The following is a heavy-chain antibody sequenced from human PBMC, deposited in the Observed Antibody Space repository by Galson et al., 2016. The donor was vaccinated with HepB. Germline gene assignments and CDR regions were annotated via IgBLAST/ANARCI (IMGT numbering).Heavy chain of an antibody. Sequence: SLRLSCAASGISFDSHGMHWVRQAPGKGLEWVAVVWADGGNKYYADFVQDRFTISRDNSKNTVDLQMSSLRVDDTAVYYCAKVGWREYDGYWGQGTLVTVSS. J-gene: IGHJ4*02. V-gene: IGHV3-33*06. CDR2: VWADGGNK. CDR3: AKVGWREYDGY. CDR1: GISFDSHG. D-gene: IGHD3-10*01.